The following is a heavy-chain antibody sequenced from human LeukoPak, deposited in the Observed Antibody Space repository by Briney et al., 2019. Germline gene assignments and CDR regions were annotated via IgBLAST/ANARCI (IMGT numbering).Heavy chain of an antibody. CDR2: ISAYNGNT. CDR3: ARDGLGHYYGSGSYYNYYYYYNYMDV. D-gene: IGHD3-10*01. V-gene: IGHV1-18*01. Sequence: GASVKVSCKASGYTFTSYGISWVRQAPGQGLEWMGWISAYNGNTNYAQKLQGRVTITADESTSTAYMELGSLRSEDTAVYYCARDGLGHYYGSGSYYNYYYYYNYMDVWGKGTTVTVSS. CDR1: GYTFTSYG. J-gene: IGHJ6*03.